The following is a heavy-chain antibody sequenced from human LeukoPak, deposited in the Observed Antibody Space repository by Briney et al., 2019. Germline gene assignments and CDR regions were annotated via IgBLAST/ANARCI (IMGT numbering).Heavy chain of an antibody. V-gene: IGHV3-23*01. D-gene: IGHD3-10*01. Sequence: PGGSLRLSCAASGFTFSRYAMGWVRQAPGKGLEWVSSMSGSHGATYYADSVKGRFTISRDNSKNTLYLQMNSLRAEDTAVYYCASTVRGVIIGAFDIWGQGTMVTVSS. J-gene: IGHJ3*02. CDR3: ASTVRGVIIGAFDI. CDR2: MSGSHGAT. CDR1: GFTFSRYA.